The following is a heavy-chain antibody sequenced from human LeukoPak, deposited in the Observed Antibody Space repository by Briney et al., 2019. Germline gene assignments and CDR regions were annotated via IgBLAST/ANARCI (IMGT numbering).Heavy chain of an antibody. CDR1: GYTFTSYD. CDR2: INPSGGST. CDR3: ARGQDGGYDSGYMDV. J-gene: IGHJ6*03. V-gene: IGHV1-46*01. Sequence: ASVKVSCKASGYTFTSYDINWVRQAPGQGLEWMGIINPSGGSTSYAQKFQGRVTMTRDMSTSTVYMELSSLRSEDTAVYYCARGQDGGYDSGYMDVWGKGTTVTVSS. D-gene: IGHD5-12*01.